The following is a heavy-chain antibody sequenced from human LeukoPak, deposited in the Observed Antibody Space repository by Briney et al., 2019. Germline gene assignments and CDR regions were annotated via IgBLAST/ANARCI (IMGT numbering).Heavy chain of an antibody. CDR2: ISAYNGNT. CDR3: ARALTYYYDSSGYSPDFDY. D-gene: IGHD3-22*01. CDR1: GYTFTSYG. Sequence: ASVKVSCTASGYTFTSYGISWVRQAPGQGLEWMGWISAYNGNTNYAQKLQGRVTMTTDTSTSTAYMELRSLRSDDTAVYYCARALTYYYDSSGYSPDFDYWGQGTLVTVSS. J-gene: IGHJ4*02. V-gene: IGHV1-18*01.